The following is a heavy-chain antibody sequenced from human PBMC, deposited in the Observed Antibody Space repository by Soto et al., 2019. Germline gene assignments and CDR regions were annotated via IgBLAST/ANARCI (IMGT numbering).Heavy chain of an antibody. CDR2: INPSGGST. V-gene: IGHV1-46*01. D-gene: IGHD1-26*01. Sequence: ASVKVSCKASGYTFTSYYMHWVRQAPGQGLEWMGIINPSGGSTSYAQKFQGRVTMTRDTSTSTVYIELSSLRSEDTAVYYCARDWRELRRGMDVWGQGTTVTVSS. CDR3: ARDWRELRRGMDV. J-gene: IGHJ6*02. CDR1: GYTFTSYY.